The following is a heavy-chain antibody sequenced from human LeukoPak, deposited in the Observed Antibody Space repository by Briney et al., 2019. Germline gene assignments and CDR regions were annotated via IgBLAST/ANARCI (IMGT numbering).Heavy chain of an antibody. Sequence: GRSLRLSCAASGFTFSRYAMHWVRQAPGKGLEWVAVISYDGNNKYYADSVKGRFTISRDNSKNTLYLQMNSLRAEDTAVYYCAKKPAGFDPWGQGTLVTVSS. CDR2: ISYDGNNK. CDR1: GFTFSRYA. J-gene: IGHJ5*02. CDR3: AKKPAGFDP. V-gene: IGHV3-30*04.